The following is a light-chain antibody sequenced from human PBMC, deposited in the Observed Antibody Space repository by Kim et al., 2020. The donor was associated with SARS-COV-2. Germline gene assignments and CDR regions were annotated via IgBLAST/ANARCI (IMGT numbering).Light chain of an antibody. CDR1: QSVSSY. J-gene: IGKJ4*01. Sequence: LSLSPGERATLSCRASQSVSSYLAWYQQKSGQAPRLLIYDASNRATGIPARFSGSGSGTDFTLTISSLEPEDFAVYYCQQRSNWLTFGGGTKLEI. V-gene: IGKV3-11*01. CDR3: QQRSNWLT. CDR2: DAS.